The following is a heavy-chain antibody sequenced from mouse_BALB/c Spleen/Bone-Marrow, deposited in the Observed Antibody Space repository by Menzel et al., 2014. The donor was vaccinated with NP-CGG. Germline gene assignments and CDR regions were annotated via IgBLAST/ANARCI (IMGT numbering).Heavy chain of an antibody. J-gene: IGHJ3*01. CDR3: ARPYRYDKEFAY. CDR1: GFPFTTYW. Sequence: VQLQQSGAELAKPGASVKMSCKASGFPFTTYWMHWFKQRPGQGLEWIGYIDPSTGHTEYNQNFKDKATLTADKSSSTAYMQLSSLTPEDSAVYYCARPYRYDKEFAYWGQGTLVTVSA. CDR2: IDPSTGHT. D-gene: IGHD2-14*01. V-gene: IGHV1-7*01.